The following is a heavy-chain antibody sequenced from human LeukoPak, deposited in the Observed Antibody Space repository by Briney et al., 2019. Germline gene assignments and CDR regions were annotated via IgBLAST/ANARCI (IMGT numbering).Heavy chain of an antibody. CDR2: IKQDGSEK. Sequence: GSLRLSCAASGFTSSSYWMSWVRQAPGKGLGWVANIKQDGSEKYYVDSVKGRFTISRDNAKNSLYLQMNSLRAEDTAVYYCAREYSSGWLGWFDPWGQGTLVTVSS. CDR1: GFTSSSYW. CDR3: AREYSSGWLGWFDP. J-gene: IGHJ5*02. D-gene: IGHD6-19*01. V-gene: IGHV3-7*01.